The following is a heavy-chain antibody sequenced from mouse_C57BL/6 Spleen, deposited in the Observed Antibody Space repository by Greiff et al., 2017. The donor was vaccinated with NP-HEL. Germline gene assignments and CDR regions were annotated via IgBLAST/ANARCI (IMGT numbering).Heavy chain of an antibody. CDR3: ARDGGYYYYYAMDY. J-gene: IGHJ4*01. CDR2: INYDGSST. CDR1: GFTFSDYY. V-gene: IGHV5-16*01. D-gene: IGHD2-3*01. Sequence: EVKLVESEGGLVQPGSSMKLSCTASGFTFSDYYMAWVRQVPEKGLEWVANINYDGSSTYYLDSLKSRFIISRDNAKNILYLQMSSLKSEDTATYYCARDGGYYYYYAMDYWGQGTSVTVSS.